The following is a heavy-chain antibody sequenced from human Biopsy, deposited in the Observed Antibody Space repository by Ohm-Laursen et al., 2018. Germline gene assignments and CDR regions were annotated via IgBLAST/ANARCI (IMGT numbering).Heavy chain of an antibody. V-gene: IGHV3-21*06. Sequence: SLRLSCTASGVTLSGYAMNWVRQAPGKGLEWVSSITDGGNYINYADSVRGRFTISRDNSKNSVYLVMSSLRAEDTAVYFCATAAYAPPYFVLWGRGTVVTVSS. J-gene: IGHJ4*02. CDR1: GVTLSGYA. CDR2: ITDGGNYI. CDR3: ATAAYAPPYFVL. D-gene: IGHD4-17*01.